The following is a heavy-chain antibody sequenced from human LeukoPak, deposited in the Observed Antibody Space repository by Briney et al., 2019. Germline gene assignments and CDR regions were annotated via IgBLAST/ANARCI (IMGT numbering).Heavy chain of an antibody. CDR2: INHSGST. J-gene: IGHJ5*02. D-gene: IGHD2-15*01. Sequence: TSETLSLTCAVYGGSFSAYYWSWIRQPPGKGLEWIGEINHSGSTNYNPSLKSRVTISVDTSKNQFSLKLSSVTAADTAVYYCARGKPRSYCSGGSCPTNNWFDPWGQGTLVTVSS. CDR1: GGSFSAYY. CDR3: ARGKPRSYCSGGSCPTNNWFDP. V-gene: IGHV4-34*01.